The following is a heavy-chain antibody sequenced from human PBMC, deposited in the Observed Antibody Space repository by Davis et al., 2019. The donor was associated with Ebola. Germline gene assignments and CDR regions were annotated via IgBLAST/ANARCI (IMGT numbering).Heavy chain of an antibody. D-gene: IGHD4-17*01. Sequence: ASVKVSCKASGYTFTSYYMHWVRQAPGQGLEWMGIINPSGGSTSYAQKFQGRVTMTRDTSTSTVYMELSSLRSDDTAVYYCARDHRLRQKAFDIWGQGTMVTVSS. CDR2: INPSGGST. V-gene: IGHV1-46*01. CDR1: GYTFTSYY. J-gene: IGHJ3*02. CDR3: ARDHRLRQKAFDI.